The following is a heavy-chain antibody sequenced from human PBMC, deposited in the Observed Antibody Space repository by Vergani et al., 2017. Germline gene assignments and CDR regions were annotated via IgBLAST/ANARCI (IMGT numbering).Heavy chain of an antibody. CDR2: IYYSGST. J-gene: IGHJ4*02. CDR3: ARYEAMLSFHIDY. CDR1: GGSISSGGYY. Sequence: QLQLQESGPGLVKPSETLSLTCTVSGGSISSGGYYWSWIRQHPGKGLEWIGYIYYSGSTYYNPSLKSRVTISVDTSKNQFSLKLSSVTAADTAVYYCARYEAMLSFHIDYWGQGTLVTVSS. D-gene: IGHD2-2*01. V-gene: IGHV4-31*03.